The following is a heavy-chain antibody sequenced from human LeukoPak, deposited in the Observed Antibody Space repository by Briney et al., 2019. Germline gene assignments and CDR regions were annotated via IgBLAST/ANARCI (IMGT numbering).Heavy chain of an antibody. Sequence: SETLSLTCTVSGGSISSSSYYWGWIRQPPGKGLEWIGSIYYSGSTYYNPSLKSRVTISVDTSKNQFSLKLSSVTAADTAVYYCARQSSRGFDPWGQGTLVTVSS. CDR3: ARQSSRGFDP. CDR2: IYYSGST. CDR1: GGSISSSSYY. J-gene: IGHJ5*02. V-gene: IGHV4-39*01.